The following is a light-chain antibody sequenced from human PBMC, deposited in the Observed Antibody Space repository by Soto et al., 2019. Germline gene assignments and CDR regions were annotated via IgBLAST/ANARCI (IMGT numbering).Light chain of an antibody. CDR3: QHYNSYSEA. V-gene: IGKV1-5*03. Sequence: DIQMTQSPSTLSGSVGDRVTITCRASQTISSWLAWYQQKPGKAPKLLIYKASTLKSGVPSRFSRSGSGTEFTLNISRLQPDDFATYYCQHYNSYSEAFGQGTKVDIK. J-gene: IGKJ1*01. CDR2: KAS. CDR1: QTISSW.